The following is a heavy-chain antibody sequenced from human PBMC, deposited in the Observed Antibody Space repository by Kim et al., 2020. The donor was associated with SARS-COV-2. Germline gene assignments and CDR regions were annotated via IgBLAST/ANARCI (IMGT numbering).Heavy chain of an antibody. D-gene: IGHD3-22*01. CDR1: GYTFSTYG. CDR3: ARDDKTYLGYDSSSWGQYGMDV. J-gene: IGHJ6*02. V-gene: IGHV1-18*01. Sequence: ASVKVSCKAAGYTFSTYGISWVRQAPGQGLEWMGWISPYNGNTIYEQNLRGRVTMTTDTSTKTAYMELRSLRSDDAAVYYLARDDKTYLGYDSSSWGQYGMDVWGQGSTVTVSS. CDR2: ISPYNGNT.